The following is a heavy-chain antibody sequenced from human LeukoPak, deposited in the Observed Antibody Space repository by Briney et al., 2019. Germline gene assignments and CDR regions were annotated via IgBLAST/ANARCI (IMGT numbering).Heavy chain of an antibody. D-gene: IGHD1-26*01. Sequence: ASVKVSCKASGGTFSSYAISWVRQAPGQGLEWMGRIIPILGIANYAQKFQGRVTITADKSTSTAYMELSSLRSEDTVVYYCVRSVAGMTGSYSFDYWGQGTLVTVSS. J-gene: IGHJ4*02. CDR3: VRSVAGMTGSYSFDY. CDR1: GGTFSSYA. CDR2: IIPILGIA. V-gene: IGHV1-69*04.